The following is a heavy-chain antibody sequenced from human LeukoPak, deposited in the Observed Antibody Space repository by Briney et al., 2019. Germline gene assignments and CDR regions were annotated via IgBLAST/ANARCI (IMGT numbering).Heavy chain of an antibody. CDR3: AKEYTGTFSPFPSYFDN. CDR1: GFTFSTYA. CDR2: ISGSGSGT. D-gene: IGHD1-26*01. Sequence: PGGSLRLSCAASGFTFSTYAMTWVRQAPGQGLEWVSSISGSGSGTYYADSVKGRFTISRDNSKNTLYLQMNSLRAEDTAIYYCAKEYTGTFSPFPSYFDNWGQGTLVTVSS. J-gene: IGHJ4*02. V-gene: IGHV3-23*01.